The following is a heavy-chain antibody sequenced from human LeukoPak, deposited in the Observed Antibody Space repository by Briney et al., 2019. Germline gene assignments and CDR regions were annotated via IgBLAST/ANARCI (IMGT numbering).Heavy chain of an antibody. D-gene: IGHD3/OR15-3a*01. Sequence: GVSLRLSCATSGFTLSSYGMHWVRQAPGKGLEWVAFIRYDGSNEYYADSVKGRFTISRDNAKNSLYLQMNSLRPEDTAVYYCAREWKDWPSWVGFDYWGQGTLVTVSS. CDR1: GFTLSSYG. CDR2: IRYDGSNE. J-gene: IGHJ4*02. V-gene: IGHV3-30*02. CDR3: AREWKDWPSWVGFDY.